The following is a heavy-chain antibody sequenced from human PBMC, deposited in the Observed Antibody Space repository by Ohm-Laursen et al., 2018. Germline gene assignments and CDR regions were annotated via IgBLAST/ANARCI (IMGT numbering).Heavy chain of an antibody. V-gene: IGHV3-9*01. Sequence: SLRLSCTASGFTFDDCAMHWVRQAPGKGLEWVSGISWNSGSIGYADSVKGRFTISRDNAKNSLYLQMNSLRAEDTALYYCAKDLRGVPHWGQGTLVTVSS. CDR1: GFTFDDCA. J-gene: IGHJ1*01. D-gene: IGHD3-10*01. CDR3: AKDLRGVPH. CDR2: ISWNSGSI.